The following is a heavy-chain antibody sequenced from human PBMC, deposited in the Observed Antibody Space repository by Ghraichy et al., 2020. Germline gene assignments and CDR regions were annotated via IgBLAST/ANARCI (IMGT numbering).Heavy chain of an antibody. CDR2: ISASGGST. Sequence: GGSLRLSCAASGFTFSSYAMSWVRQAPGKGLEWVSAISASGGSTHHADSVKGRFTISRDTSKNTLYLQMHSLRAEDTAVYYCAKDRFSSGYYYYYGMDVWGQGTTVTVSS. D-gene: IGHD6-19*01. CDR1: GFTFSSYA. CDR3: AKDRFSSGYYYYYGMDV. V-gene: IGHV3-23*01. J-gene: IGHJ6*02.